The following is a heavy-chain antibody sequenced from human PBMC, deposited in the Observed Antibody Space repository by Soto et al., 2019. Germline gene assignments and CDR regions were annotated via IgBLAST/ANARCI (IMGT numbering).Heavy chain of an antibody. CDR3: ARVSLRGCSTPSCLNGSFDL. D-gene: IGHD2-2*01. Sequence: EVQLVESGGGLIQPGGSLTLSCAASGLSVSSDDMSWVRQAPGKGLEWVSVIYSGGNTYFEDSVKGRFTISRDRSKNTRNFKINGRRVDDRAVYYCARVSLRGCSTPSCLNGSFDLGGRGPLVTVPS. V-gene: IGHV3-53*01. CDR2: IYSGGNT. CDR1: GLSVSSDD. J-gene: IGHJ2*01.